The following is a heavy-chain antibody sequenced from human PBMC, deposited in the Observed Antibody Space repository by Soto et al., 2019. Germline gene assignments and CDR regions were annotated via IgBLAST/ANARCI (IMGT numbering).Heavy chain of an antibody. CDR1: GFSFSSYG. Sequence: QVQLVESGGGVVQPGRSLRLSCAASGFSFSSYGMHWVRQAQGKGLEWVAFIWYDGSDKYYADSVKGRFTISRDNSNNTLYLQMNSLRAEDTAMYYCASLARFDPWGQGTLVTVSS. D-gene: IGHD3-3*02. CDR3: ASLARFDP. V-gene: IGHV3-33*03. J-gene: IGHJ5*02. CDR2: IWYDGSDK.